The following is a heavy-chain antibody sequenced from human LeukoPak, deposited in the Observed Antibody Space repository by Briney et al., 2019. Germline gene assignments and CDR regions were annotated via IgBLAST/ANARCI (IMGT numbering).Heavy chain of an antibody. V-gene: IGHV5-51*01. J-gene: IGHJ4*02. CDR2: IYPGDSDT. CDR1: GYSFTSYW. D-gene: IGHD3-10*01. Sequence: GESLKISCKGSGYSFTSYWIGWVRQMPGKGLEWMGIIYPGDSDTRYSPSFQGQVTISADKSISTAYLQWSSLKASDTAMYYCAVGWYYGSGSYPFDYWGQGTLVTVSS. CDR3: AVGWYYGSGSYPFDY.